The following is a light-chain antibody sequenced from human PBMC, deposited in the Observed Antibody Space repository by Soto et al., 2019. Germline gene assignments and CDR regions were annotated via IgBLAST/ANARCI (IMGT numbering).Light chain of an antibody. V-gene: IGKV2-30*01. CDR3: MQAAHWPHT. CDR1: QSLVSSDGNTY. J-gene: IGKJ2*01. Sequence: DVVLTQSPLSLPVTLGQPASISCRSSQSLVSSDGNTYLTWFQQRPGQSPRRLIYKVSNRDSGVPDRFSGSGSGTDFTLKISRVEAGDVAVYFCMQAAHWPHTFGQGTKLEIK. CDR2: KVS.